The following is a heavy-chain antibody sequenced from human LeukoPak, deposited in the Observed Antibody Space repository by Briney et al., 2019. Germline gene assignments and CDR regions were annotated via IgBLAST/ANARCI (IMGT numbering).Heavy chain of an antibody. CDR2: TYNDGST. CDR1: GFTFSTYA. J-gene: IGHJ4*02. CDR3: ARGDYGYEVSAY. Sequence: GGSLRLSCAASGFTFSTYAMSWVRQAPGKGLDWVSVTYNDGSTYYADSVKGRFNISRDNSKNTLYLQLNYLRTEDTAVYYCARGDYGYEVSAYWGQGTLVTVSS. V-gene: IGHV3-66*01. D-gene: IGHD4-17*01.